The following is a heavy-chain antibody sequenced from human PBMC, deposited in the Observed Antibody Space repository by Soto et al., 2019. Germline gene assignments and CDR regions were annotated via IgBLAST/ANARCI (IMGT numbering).Heavy chain of an antibody. V-gene: IGHV4-39*01. CDR3: TRRYNSNDNEFDP. J-gene: IGHJ5*02. D-gene: IGHD3-9*01. Sequence: KPSETLSLTCTVSGASISVHSYYWTWIRQPPGKGLEWIGSSYYSGTTYFNPSLKSRATISVDTSKNQFSLRLTAVTAADTATYYCTRRYNSNDNEFDPWGPGALVTVGS. CDR2: SYYSGTT. CDR1: GASISVHSYY.